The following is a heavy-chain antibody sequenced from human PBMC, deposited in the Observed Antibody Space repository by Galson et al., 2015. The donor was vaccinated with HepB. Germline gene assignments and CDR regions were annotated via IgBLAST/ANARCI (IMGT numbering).Heavy chain of an antibody. J-gene: IGHJ4*02. V-gene: IGHV3-49*03. CDR2: IRSKAYGETT. Sequence: SLRLSCAASGFTFGDYAMIWFRQAPGKGLEWVGFIRSKAYGETTEYAASVKGRFTISRDDSKSIAYLQMNSLKTEDTAVYYCAKTLRQWLVRGLLSDYWGQGTLVTVSS. D-gene: IGHD6-19*01. CDR3: AKTLRQWLVRGLLSDY. CDR1: GFTFGDYA.